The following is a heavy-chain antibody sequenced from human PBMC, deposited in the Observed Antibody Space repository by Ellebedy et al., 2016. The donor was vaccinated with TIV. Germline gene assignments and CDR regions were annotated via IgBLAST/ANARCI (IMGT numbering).Heavy chain of an antibody. CDR3: ARKRDGSYIDY. D-gene: IGHD2-15*01. J-gene: IGHJ4*02. V-gene: IGHV4-39*07. Sequence: SETLSLXXTVSGGSISNSYSFWGWVRQPPGKGLEWIGSIYYNGNTYYSPSLKSRLTVSADTSKGQFSLRLSSVTAADTAVYYCARKRDGSYIDYWGQGTLVTVSS. CDR2: IYYNGNT. CDR1: GGSISNSYSF.